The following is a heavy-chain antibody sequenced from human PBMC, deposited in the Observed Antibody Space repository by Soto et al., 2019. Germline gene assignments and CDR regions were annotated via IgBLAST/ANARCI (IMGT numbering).Heavy chain of an antibody. D-gene: IGHD3-10*01. CDR3: ARDRWGSGSSYFDY. V-gene: IGHV3-7*01. Sequence: GGSLRLSCAASGFTFSSYWMSWVRQAPGKGLEWVANIKQDGSEKYYVDSVKGRFTISRDNAKNSLYLQMNSLRAEDTAVYYCARDRWGSGSSYFDYWGQGTLVTVSS. J-gene: IGHJ4*02. CDR1: GFTFSSYW. CDR2: IKQDGSEK.